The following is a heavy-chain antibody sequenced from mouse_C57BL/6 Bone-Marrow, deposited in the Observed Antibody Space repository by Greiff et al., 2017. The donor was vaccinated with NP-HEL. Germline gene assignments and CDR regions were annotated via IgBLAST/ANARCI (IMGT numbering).Heavy chain of an antibody. V-gene: IGHV1-59*01. CDR3: AITTV. J-gene: IGHJ1*03. CDR2: TDPSDSYT. D-gene: IGHD1-1*01. CDR1: GYTFTSYW. Sequence: QVQLQQPGAELVRPGTSVKLSCKASGYTFTSYWMHWVKQRPGQGLEWIGVTDPSDSYTNYNQKFKGKATLTVDTSSSTAYMQLSSLTSEDSAVYYCAITTVGGTGTTVTVSS.